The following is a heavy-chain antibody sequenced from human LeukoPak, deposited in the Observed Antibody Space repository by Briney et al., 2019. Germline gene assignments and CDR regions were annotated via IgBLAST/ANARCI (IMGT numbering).Heavy chain of an antibody. D-gene: IGHD3-10*01. CDR1: GGSISRDSDY. Sequence: SQTLYLTCTVSGGSISRDSDYCSWIRQPAGKGLEWIWRSYTRGSTNNNPSLKSRVTISVDTSKNQFSLKLSSVTAADTAVYYCAREYYYGSGVWFDPWGQGTLVTVSS. J-gene: IGHJ5*02. V-gene: IGHV4-61*02. CDR3: AREYYYGSGVWFDP. CDR2: SYTRGST.